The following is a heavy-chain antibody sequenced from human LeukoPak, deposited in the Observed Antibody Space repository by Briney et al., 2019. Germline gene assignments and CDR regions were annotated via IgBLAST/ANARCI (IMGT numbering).Heavy chain of an antibody. Sequence: LSLTCAVYGGSFSGYYWSWIRQPPGKGLEWVSYISSDGTTIYYADSVKGRFTISRDNSRNSLYLQMNRLTAEDTAIYYGVRVLSCGYSNPDPTACHGQSNAFDIWGQGTMVTVSS. CDR2: ISSDGTTI. D-gene: IGHD5-18*01. V-gene: IGHV3-11*01. CDR3: VRVLSCGYSNPDPTACHGQSNAFDI. J-gene: IGHJ3*02. CDR1: GGSFSGYY.